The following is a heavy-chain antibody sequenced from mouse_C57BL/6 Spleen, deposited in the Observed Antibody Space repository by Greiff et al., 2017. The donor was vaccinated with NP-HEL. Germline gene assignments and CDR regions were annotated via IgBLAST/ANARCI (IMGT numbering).Heavy chain of an antibody. J-gene: IGHJ1*03. CDR3: ARRATTTVVATGYFDV. Sequence: QVTLKVSGPGILQSSQTLSLTCSFSGFSLSTSGMGVSWLRQPSGKGLEWLAHIYWDDDKRNNPSLKSRLTIYKDTSRNQVFLKVSIVDTADTATYYCARRATTTVVATGYFDVWGTGTTVTVSS. V-gene: IGHV8-12*01. D-gene: IGHD1-1*01. CDR2: IYWDDDK. CDR1: GFSLSTSGMG.